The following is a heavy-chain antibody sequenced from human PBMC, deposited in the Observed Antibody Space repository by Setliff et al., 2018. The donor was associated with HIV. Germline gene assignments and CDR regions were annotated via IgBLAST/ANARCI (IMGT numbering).Heavy chain of an antibody. V-gene: IGHV1-3*01. J-gene: IGHJ4*02. D-gene: IGHD4-17*01. CDR1: GYTFTSYA. CDR3: ARSPGDYLFDY. CDR2: INAGYGNT. Sequence: ASVKVSCKASGYTFTSYAIHWVRQAPGQSPEWMGWINAGYGNTKYSQKFQGRVTITRDASASTAYMDLSSLRSEDTAVYYCARSPGDYLFDYWGQGTLVTVSS.